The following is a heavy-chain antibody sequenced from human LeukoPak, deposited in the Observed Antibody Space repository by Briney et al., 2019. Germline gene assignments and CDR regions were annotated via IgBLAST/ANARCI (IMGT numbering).Heavy chain of an antibody. CDR3: AAEKRLYCSGGACYPDAFDI. Sequence: TSVKVSCKSSGISFMSSAVQWVRQARGQRLEWIGCIVVGSGVTNYAQKFLERVTITRDMSTSTVFMELSSLRSEDTALYYCAAEKRLYCSGGACYPDAFDIWGQGTMVTVSS. CDR2: IVVGSGVT. V-gene: IGHV1-58*01. CDR1: GISFMSSA. D-gene: IGHD2-15*01. J-gene: IGHJ3*02.